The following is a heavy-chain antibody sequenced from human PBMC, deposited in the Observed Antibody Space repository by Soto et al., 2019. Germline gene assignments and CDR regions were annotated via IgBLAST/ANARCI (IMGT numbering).Heavy chain of an antibody. V-gene: IGHV1-69*06. CDR1: GGTFNKYA. CDR3: ARGVVVVTNYYFDQ. D-gene: IGHD2-2*01. CDR2: ILPIYSTRNYA. Sequence: QVQLVQSGAEVRKPGSSVKVSCKASGGTFNKYAISWVRQAPGQGREWMGGILPIYSTRNYANYAHKFQGRVTITVDTSTSTAYMELSGLKSNDTAIYYCARGVVVVTNYYFDQWGQGTLVTVSS. J-gene: IGHJ4*02.